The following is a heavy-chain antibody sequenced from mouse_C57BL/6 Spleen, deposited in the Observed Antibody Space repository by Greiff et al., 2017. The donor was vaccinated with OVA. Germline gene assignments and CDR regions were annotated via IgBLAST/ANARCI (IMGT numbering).Heavy chain of an antibody. D-gene: IGHD1-1*02. CDR2: ISSGGSYT. CDR3: ARDGGKGYYFDY. CDR1: GFTFSSYG. Sequence: EVKLVESGGDLVKPGGSLKLSCAASGFTFSSYGMSWVRQTPDKRLEWVATISSGGSYTYYPDSVKGRFTISRDNAKNTLYLQMSSLKSEDTAMYYCARDGGKGYYFDYWGQGTTLTVSS. J-gene: IGHJ2*01. V-gene: IGHV5-6*01.